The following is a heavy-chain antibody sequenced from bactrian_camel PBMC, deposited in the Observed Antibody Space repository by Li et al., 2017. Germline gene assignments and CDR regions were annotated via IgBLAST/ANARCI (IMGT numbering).Heavy chain of an antibody. D-gene: IGHD4*01. CDR3: AERDYESTTCSMAQGAFRY. CDR1: GDTDKSHC. Sequence: HVQLVESGGGSVQAGGSLTLSCALSGDTDKSHCMGWLRQAPGNNREGVATLTDDGKTAYADSVKGRFRVFRDIARKTLFLQMNRLEPGDTAMYYCAERDYESTTCSMAQGAFRYWGRGTQVTVS. CDR2: LTDDGKT. V-gene: IGHV3S53*01. J-gene: IGHJ6*01.